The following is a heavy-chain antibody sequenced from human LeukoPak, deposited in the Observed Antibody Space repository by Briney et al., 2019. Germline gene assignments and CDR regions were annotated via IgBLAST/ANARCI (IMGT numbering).Heavy chain of an antibody. CDR3: ARGGRIVGATPVLDY. D-gene: IGHD1-26*01. J-gene: IGHJ4*02. Sequence: SETLSLTCAVYGGSFSGYYCSWIRQPPGKGLEWIGEINHSGSTNYNPSLKSRVTISVDTSKNQFSLKLSSVTAADTAVYYCARGGRIVGATPVLDYWGQGTLVTVSS. CDR2: INHSGST. CDR1: GGSFSGYY. V-gene: IGHV4-34*01.